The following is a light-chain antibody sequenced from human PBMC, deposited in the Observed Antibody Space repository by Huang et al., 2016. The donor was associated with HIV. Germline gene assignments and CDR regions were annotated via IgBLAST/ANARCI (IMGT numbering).Light chain of an antibody. V-gene: IGKV3-15*01. Sequence: ERVLTQSPGTLSVSPGERATLSCRTSQGIGNSLAWYQLKPGQAPRLLIYETCIRASDSPARFSGGGSEIDFTLTISGRQSEDSAGYYCQQYHEWPRTFGQGTKVEIK. CDR1: QGIGNS. J-gene: IGKJ2*01. CDR3: QQYHEWPRT. CDR2: ETC.